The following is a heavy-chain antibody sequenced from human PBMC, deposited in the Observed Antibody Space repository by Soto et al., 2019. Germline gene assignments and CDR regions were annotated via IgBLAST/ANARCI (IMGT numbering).Heavy chain of an antibody. D-gene: IGHD2-2*02. CDR3: ASVTRTCISTSCYRYYYGMDV. Sequence: PSETLSLTCTVSGGSVSSGSYYWSWIRQPPGKGLEWIGYIYYSGSTNYSPSLKSRVTISVDTSKNQFSLKLSSVTAADTAVYYCASVTRTCISTSCYRYYYGMDVWGQGTTVTVSS. V-gene: IGHV4-61*01. CDR2: IYYSGST. CDR1: GGSVSSGSYY. J-gene: IGHJ6*02.